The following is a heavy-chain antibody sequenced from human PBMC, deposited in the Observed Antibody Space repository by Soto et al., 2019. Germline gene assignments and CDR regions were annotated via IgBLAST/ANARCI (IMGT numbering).Heavy chain of an antibody. Sequence: ASVKVSCKASGYTFTRYGISWVRQAPGQGLEWMGWISAYNGNTNYAQKLQGRVTMTTDTSTSTAYMELRSLRSDDTAVYYCARDVPDSSGWYPPNWFDPWGQGTLVTVSS. CDR2: ISAYNGNT. CDR1: GYTFTRYG. V-gene: IGHV1-18*01. D-gene: IGHD6-19*01. CDR3: ARDVPDSSGWYPPNWFDP. J-gene: IGHJ5*02.